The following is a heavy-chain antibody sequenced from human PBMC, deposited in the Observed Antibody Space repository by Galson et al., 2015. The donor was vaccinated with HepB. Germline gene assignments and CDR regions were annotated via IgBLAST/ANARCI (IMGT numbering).Heavy chain of an antibody. J-gene: IGHJ5*02. CDR1: GGSISGGGYY. V-gene: IGHV4-31*03. D-gene: IGHD2-2*01. CDR2: IYYSGST. CDR3: ARVWGVFGPAAMPGWFDP. Sequence: TLSLTCTVSGGSISGGGYYWSWIRQHPGKGLEWIGYIYYSGSTYYNPSLKSRVTISVDTSKNQFSLKLSSVTAADTAVYYCARVWGVFGPAAMPGWFDPWGQGTLVTVSS.